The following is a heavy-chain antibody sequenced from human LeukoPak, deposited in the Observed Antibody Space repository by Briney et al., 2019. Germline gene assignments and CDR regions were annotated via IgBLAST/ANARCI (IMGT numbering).Heavy chain of an antibody. CDR1: GGSFSGYY. Sequence: KSSETLSLTCAVYGGSFSGYYWSWIRQPPGKGLEWIREINHSGSTNYNPSLKSRVTISVDTSKNQFSLKLSSVTAADTAVYYCASSDIVVVPAAIFVDWGQGTLVTVSS. D-gene: IGHD2-2*01. CDR3: ASSDIVVVPAAIFVD. J-gene: IGHJ4*02. CDR2: INHSGST. V-gene: IGHV4-34*01.